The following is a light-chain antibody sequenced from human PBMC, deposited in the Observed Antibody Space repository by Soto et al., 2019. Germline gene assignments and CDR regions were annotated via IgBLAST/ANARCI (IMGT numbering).Light chain of an antibody. CDR1: QSVSSN. J-gene: IGKJ1*01. CDR2: DAS. Sequence: EIVMTQSPATLSVSPGERATLSCRASQSVSSNLAWYQQRPGQAPRLLIHDASTRATGIPARFSGSGSGTEFTLTINSLQSEDFAVYYCQQYNYWPPETFGQGTKVEIK. V-gene: IGKV3-15*01. CDR3: QQYNYWPPET.